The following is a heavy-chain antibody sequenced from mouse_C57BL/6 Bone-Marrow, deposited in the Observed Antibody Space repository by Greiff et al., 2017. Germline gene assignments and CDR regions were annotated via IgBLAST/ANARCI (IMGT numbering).Heavy chain of an antibody. V-gene: IGHV2-5*01. CDR3: DKADDYDPWFAC. D-gene: IGHD2-4*01. CDR1: GFSLTSYG. CDR2: IWRGGST. Sequence: QVQLMESGPGLVQPSQSLSITCTVSGFSLTSYGVHWVRQSPGKGLEWLGVIWRGGSTDYNAAFMSRLSTTKDNSTSQVIFKMNSLQADDTAIYYCDKADDYDPWFACWGQGTLVTVS. J-gene: IGHJ3*01.